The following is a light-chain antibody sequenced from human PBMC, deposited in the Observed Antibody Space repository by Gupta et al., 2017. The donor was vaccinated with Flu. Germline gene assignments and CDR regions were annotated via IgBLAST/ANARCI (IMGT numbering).Light chain of an antibody. CDR2: WAS. Sequence: DIVMTQSPDSLAVSLGERATINCKSSQSLLHSANNKNYLAWYQQKPGQPPKLLIYWASTRESGVPERFSGSGSGTDFTLTITSLQAEDVAVYYCHQYYNSFYNFGQGTKLEIK. CDR3: HQYYNSFYN. V-gene: IGKV4-1*01. J-gene: IGKJ2*01. CDR1: QSLLHSANNKNY.